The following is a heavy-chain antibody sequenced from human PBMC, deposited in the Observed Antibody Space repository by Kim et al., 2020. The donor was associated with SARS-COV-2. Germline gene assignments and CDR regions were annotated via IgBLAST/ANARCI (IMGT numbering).Heavy chain of an antibody. CDR1: GGSISSYY. J-gene: IGHJ4*02. D-gene: IGHD3-22*01. CDR3: ARYSYDGSGYYYGY. V-gene: IGHV4-59*01. CDR2: IYSSGST. Sequence: SETLSLTCSVSGGSISSYYWSWIRQPPGKGLEWIGYIYSSGSTSYNPSLKSRVTISVDTSKNQFSLKLSSVTAADTAVYYCARYSYDGSGYYYGYWGQGTLVTVSS.